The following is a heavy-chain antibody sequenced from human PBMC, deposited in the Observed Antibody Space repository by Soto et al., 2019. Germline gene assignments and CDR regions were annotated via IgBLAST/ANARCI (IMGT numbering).Heavy chain of an antibody. V-gene: IGHV4-59*01. CDR1: GGSISSYY. CDR3: ARVSGDIVVVPAAIARRRSSWFDP. J-gene: IGHJ5*02. CDR2: IYYSGST. D-gene: IGHD2-2*01. Sequence: SETLSLTCTVSGGSISSYYWSWIRQPPGKGLEWIGYIYYSGSTNYNPSLKSRVTISVDTSKNQFSLKLSSVTAADTAVYYCARVSGDIVVVPAAIARRRSSWFDPWGQGTLVTVSS.